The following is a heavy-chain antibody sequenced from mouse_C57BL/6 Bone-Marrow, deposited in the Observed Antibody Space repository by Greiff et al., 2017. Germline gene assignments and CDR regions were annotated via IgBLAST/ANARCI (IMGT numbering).Heavy chain of an antibody. V-gene: IGHV5-9-1*02. D-gene: IGHD2-5*01. CDR3: TSYYSNLLYYYAMDY. J-gene: IGHJ4*01. CDR1: GFTFSSYA. CDR2: ISSGGDYI. Sequence: EVQVVESGEGLVKPGGSLKLSCAASGFTFSSYAMSWVRQTPEKRLEWVAYISSGGDYIYYADTVKGRFTISRDNARNTLYLQMSSLKSEDTAMYYCTSYYSNLLYYYAMDYWGQGTSVTVSS.